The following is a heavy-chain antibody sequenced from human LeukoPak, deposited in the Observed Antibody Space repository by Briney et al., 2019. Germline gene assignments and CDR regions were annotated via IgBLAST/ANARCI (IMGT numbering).Heavy chain of an antibody. Sequence: GGSLRLSCAASGFTVSSNYMSWVRQAPGKGLEWVSVIYSGGSTYYADSVKGRFTISRDNSKNTLYLQMNSLRAEDTAVYYCASSGSYPKGAFDIWGQGTMVTVSS. J-gene: IGHJ3*02. V-gene: IGHV3-53*01. D-gene: IGHD1-26*01. CDR2: IYSGGST. CDR3: ASSGSYPKGAFDI. CDR1: GFTVSSNY.